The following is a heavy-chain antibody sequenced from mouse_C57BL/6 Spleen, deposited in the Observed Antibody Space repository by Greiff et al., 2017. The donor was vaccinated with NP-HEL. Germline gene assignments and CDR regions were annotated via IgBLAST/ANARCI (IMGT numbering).Heavy chain of an antibody. CDR1: GYTFTSYW. CDR2: IDPNSGGT. Sequence: QVQLQQPGAELVKPGASVKLSCKASGYTFTSYWMPWVKPRPGRGLVWIGRIDPNSGGTKYNEKFKSKATLTVDKPSSTAYMQLSSLTSEDSAVYYCASGGYGNAFAYWGQGTLVTVSA. V-gene: IGHV1-72*01. D-gene: IGHD2-1*01. J-gene: IGHJ3*01. CDR3: ASGGYGNAFAY.